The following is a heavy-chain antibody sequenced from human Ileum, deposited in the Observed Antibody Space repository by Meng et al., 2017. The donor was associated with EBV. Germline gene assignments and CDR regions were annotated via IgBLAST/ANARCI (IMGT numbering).Heavy chain of an antibody. V-gene: IGHV1-2*06. Sequence: QVQLLQSGAEVKKPGASLKVSCKASGYSFTGYYMNRVRQAPGQGLEWMGRLNPHSGDAIYAQKFQGRVTMTRDTSISTAYMELSSLRSDDTAIYYCARVGDSNNWVIDYWGQGTLVTVPS. D-gene: IGHD5-24*01. CDR1: GYSFTGYY. CDR2: LNPHSGDA. J-gene: IGHJ4*02. CDR3: ARVGDSNNWVIDY.